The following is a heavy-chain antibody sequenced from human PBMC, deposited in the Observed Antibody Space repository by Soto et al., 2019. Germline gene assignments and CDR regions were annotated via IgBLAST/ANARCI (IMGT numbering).Heavy chain of an antibody. CDR1: GFTFNNYA. CDR3: AKDSYHGTGSYITPYYFDS. D-gene: IGHD3-10*01. Sequence: EVQLLESGGGLVQPGGSLRLSCAASGFTFNNYAMSWVRQAPGKGLEWVSVISGSGQRTSYADSVKGRFTVSRDNSKNTVDLHMKSLRAADTAVYYCAKDSYHGTGSYITPYYFDSWGQGTLITVSS. V-gene: IGHV3-23*01. J-gene: IGHJ4*02. CDR2: ISGSGQRT.